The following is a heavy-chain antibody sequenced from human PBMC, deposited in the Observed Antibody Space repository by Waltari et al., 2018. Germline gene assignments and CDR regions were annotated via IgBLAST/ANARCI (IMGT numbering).Heavy chain of an antibody. J-gene: IGHJ4*02. Sequence: QVQLVESGGGVVQPGRSLRLSCAASGFTFSSYGMHWVCQAPGKGLKGVAVIWDDGSNKYYADVVKGRFTISRDNSKNTLYLQINSLRAEDTAVYYCASGLGYMDYWGQGTLVTVSS. V-gene: IGHV3-33*01. D-gene: IGHD1-1*01. CDR1: GFTFSSYG. CDR3: ASGLGYMDY. CDR2: IWDDGSNK.